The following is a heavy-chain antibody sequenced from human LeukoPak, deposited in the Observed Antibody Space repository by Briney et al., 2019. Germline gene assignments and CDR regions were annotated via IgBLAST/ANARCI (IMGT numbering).Heavy chain of an antibody. J-gene: IGHJ4*02. V-gene: IGHV3-64D*06. CDR1: GFTFSNYP. D-gene: IGHD2/OR15-2a*01. Sequence: PGGSLRLSCSASGFTFSNYPMHWLRQAPGKGLEFVSAISTNGGNTYYADPVKGRFTISRDNSKNMLYLQMSSLRAEDTALYYCVKEIAFYDYWGQGTLVTVSS. CDR3: VKEIAFYDY. CDR2: ISTNGGNT.